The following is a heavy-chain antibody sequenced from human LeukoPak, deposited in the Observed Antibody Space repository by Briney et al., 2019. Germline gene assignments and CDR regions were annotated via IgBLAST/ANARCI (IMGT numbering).Heavy chain of an antibody. J-gene: IGHJ4*02. CDR2: ISYDGGHK. V-gene: IGHV3-30-3*01. CDR3: ARQEGYYFDS. CDR1: GFIFSNYD. Sequence: GGSLRLSCAASGFIFSNYDMHWVRQAPGKGLEWVASISYDGGHKYYTDSVKGRFIFSRDNSKNTLYLQMNSLKTEDTAVYYYARQEGYYFDSWGQGTLVIVSS.